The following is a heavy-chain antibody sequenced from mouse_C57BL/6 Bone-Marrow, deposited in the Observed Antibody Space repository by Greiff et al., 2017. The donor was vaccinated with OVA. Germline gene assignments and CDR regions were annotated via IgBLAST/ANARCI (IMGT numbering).Heavy chain of an antibody. CDR3: ARVYGSSYRDAMDY. Sequence: QSGPGLVKPSQSLSLTCSVTGYSITSGYYWNWIRQFPGNKLEWMGYISYDGSNNYNPSLKNRISITRDTSKNQFFLKLNSVTTEDTATYYCARVYGSSYRDAMDYWGQGTSVTVSS. CDR1: GYSITSGYY. V-gene: IGHV3-6*01. J-gene: IGHJ4*01. D-gene: IGHD1-1*01. CDR2: ISYDGSN.